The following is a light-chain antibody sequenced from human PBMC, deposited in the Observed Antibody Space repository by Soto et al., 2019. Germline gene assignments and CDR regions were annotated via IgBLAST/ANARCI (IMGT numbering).Light chain of an antibody. V-gene: IGKV1-5*03. CDR2: KAS. CDR1: QSISSW. Sequence: DIQMTQSPSTLSASVGDSVTITCRASQSISSWLAWYQQKPGKVPNLLIYKASTLESGVPPRFSGSGSGTEFTLTIDSLQPDDFATYYCQQYTSYSRTFGQGTKVDSK. CDR3: QQYTSYSRT. J-gene: IGKJ1*01.